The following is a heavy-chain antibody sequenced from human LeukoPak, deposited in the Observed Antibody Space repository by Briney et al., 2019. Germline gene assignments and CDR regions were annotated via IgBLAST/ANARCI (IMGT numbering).Heavy chain of an antibody. Sequence: PGGSLRLPCAASGFTFSDYYMTWIRQAPGKGLEWVSYISGSSSDTNYADFVKGRFTISRDNAKNSLYLQMNRLRAEDTAVYYCARVNPISSGFYAYWGQGTTVTVSS. J-gene: IGHJ4*02. CDR2: ISGSSSDT. CDR3: ARVNPISSGFYAY. V-gene: IGHV3-11*06. CDR1: GFTFSDYY. D-gene: IGHD3-22*01.